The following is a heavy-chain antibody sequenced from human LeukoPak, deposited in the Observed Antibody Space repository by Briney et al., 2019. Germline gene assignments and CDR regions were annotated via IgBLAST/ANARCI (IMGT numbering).Heavy chain of an antibody. CDR3: VRADFNGRDGYNYYFDY. CDR1: GFTFSSYS. D-gene: IGHD5-24*01. J-gene: IGHJ4*02. V-gene: IGHV3-21*01. Sequence: GGSLRLSCAASGFTFSSYSMNWVRQAPGKGLEWVSSISSSSSYIYYADSVKGRFTISRDNAKNSLYLQMNSLRAEDTAVYYCVRADFNGRDGYNYYFDYWGQGTLVTVSS. CDR2: ISSSSSYI.